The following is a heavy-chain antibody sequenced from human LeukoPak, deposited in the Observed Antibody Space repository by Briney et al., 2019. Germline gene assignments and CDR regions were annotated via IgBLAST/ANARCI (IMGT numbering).Heavy chain of an antibody. CDR2: INNDGSSR. CDR1: GFTFSNYW. J-gene: IGHJ4*02. D-gene: IGHD2-15*01. Sequence: GGSLRLSCAASGFTFSNYWMHWVRQTPGKGLVWVSRINNDGSSRNYADSVKGRFTISRDNAKNTLFPQMNSLRAEDTAVYYCASASSHRIAAGGDYWGQGILVAVSS. CDR3: ASASSHRIAAGGDY. V-gene: IGHV3-74*01.